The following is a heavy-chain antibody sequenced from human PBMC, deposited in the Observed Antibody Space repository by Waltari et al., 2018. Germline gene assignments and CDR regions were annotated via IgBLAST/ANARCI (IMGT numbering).Heavy chain of an antibody. CDR1: GYTFTSYY. CDR3: ARFPAATAYDY. CDR2: INPSDGWT. D-gene: IGHD2-2*01. V-gene: IGHV1-46*01. Sequence: QVQLVQSGAEVKKPGGAVKVSCKASGYTFTSYYLHWVRQAPGQGLEWMGVINPSDGWTSFPQKFRGRVTMTRDTSTSTVYLEMSSLTSGDTAVYYCARFPAATAYDYWGQGTLVIVSS. J-gene: IGHJ4*02.